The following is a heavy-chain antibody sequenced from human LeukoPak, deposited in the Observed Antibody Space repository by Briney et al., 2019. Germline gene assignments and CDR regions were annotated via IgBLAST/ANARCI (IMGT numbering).Heavy chain of an antibody. CDR1: GFTFSDES. CDR2: ISSSSSYV. Sequence: GGSLRLSCAASGFTFSDESMNWVRQAPGEGLAWVSSISSSSSYVNYADSVRGRFTISRDNAKNSLYLQMNSLRAEDTAVYYCARSLTAAAGNLGYWGQGTLITVSS. CDR3: ARSLTAAAGNLGY. V-gene: IGHV3-21*01. D-gene: IGHD6-13*01. J-gene: IGHJ4*02.